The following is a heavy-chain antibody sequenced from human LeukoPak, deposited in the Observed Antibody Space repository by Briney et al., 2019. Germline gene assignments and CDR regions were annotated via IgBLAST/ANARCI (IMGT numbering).Heavy chain of an antibody. D-gene: IGHD3-10*01. CDR2: INPSGGST. CDR3: ARGDPYGSGSPTVY. V-gene: IGHV1-46*01. CDR1: GYTFTSYY. J-gene: IGHJ4*02. Sequence: ASVKVSCKASGYTFTSYYMHWVRQAPGQGLEWMGIINPSGGSTSYAQKFQGRLTMTRDTSTSTVYIELRSLRYADTAVYYCARGDPYGSGSPTVYSGQGALVTVSS.